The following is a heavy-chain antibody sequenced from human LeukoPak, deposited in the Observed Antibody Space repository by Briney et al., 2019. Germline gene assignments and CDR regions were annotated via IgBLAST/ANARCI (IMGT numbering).Heavy chain of an antibody. CDR3: AKDLRWLPNFDY. V-gene: IGHV3-21*06. CDR2: ISSSGRYI. D-gene: IGHD5-24*01. CDR1: GFTFSSYS. Sequence: PGGSLRLSCAASGFTFSSYSMNWVRQAPGKGLEWVSSISSSGRYIFYAASVKGRFTISKDSAMNSLYLQMNSLRVEDTAVYYCAKDLRWLPNFDYWGQGTLVTVSS. J-gene: IGHJ4*02.